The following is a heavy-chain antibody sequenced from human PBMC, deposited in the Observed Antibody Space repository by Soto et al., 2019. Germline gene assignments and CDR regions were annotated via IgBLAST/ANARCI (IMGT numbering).Heavy chain of an antibody. CDR3: ARDVVVLVPAAVDYYYYGMDV. CDR2: ISAYNGNT. Sequence: QVQLVQSVAEVKKPGASVKVSCKASGYTFTSYGISWVRQAPGQGLEWMGWISAYNGNTNYAQKLQGRVTMTTDTSTSTAYMELRSLRSDDTAVYHCARDVVVLVPAAVDYYYYGMDVWGQGTTVTVSS. CDR1: GYTFTSYG. D-gene: IGHD2-2*01. V-gene: IGHV1-18*01. J-gene: IGHJ6*02.